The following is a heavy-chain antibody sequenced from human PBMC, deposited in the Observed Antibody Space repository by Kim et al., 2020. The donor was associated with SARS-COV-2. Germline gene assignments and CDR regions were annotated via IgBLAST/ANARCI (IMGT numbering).Heavy chain of an antibody. CDR2: IYSGGST. CDR1: GFTVSSNY. Sequence: GGSLRLSCAASGFTVSSNYMSWVRQAPGKGLEWVSVIYSGGSTYYADSVKGRFTISRDNSKNTLYLQMNSLRAEDTAVYYCARSNDILTGYYYRADYWGQGTLVTISS. V-gene: IGHV3-66*02. J-gene: IGHJ4*02. D-gene: IGHD3-9*01. CDR3: ARSNDILTGYYYRADY.